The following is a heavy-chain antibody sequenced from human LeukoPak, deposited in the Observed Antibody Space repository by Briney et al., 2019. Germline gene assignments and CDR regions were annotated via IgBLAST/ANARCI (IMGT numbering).Heavy chain of an antibody. CDR2: IRGSGNRI. CDR3: ARVWGFGELSNFDY. J-gene: IGHJ4*02. CDR1: GFTLTNYY. Sequence: GGSLRLSCAASGFTLTNYYMTWIRQAPGKGLEWVSDIRGSGNRINYADSVRGRFTISRDNAKNSLYLQMNSLGAEDTAVYYCARVWGFGELSNFDYWGQGTLVTVSS. D-gene: IGHD3-10*01. V-gene: IGHV3-11*04.